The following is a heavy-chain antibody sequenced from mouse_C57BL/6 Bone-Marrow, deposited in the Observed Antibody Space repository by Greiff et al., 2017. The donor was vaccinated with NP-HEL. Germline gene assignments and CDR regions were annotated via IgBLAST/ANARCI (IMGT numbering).Heavy chain of an antibody. CDR1: GFTFSDYY. CDR3: ARQRGSYYEDAMDY. D-gene: IGHD2-4*01. CDR2: ISNGGGST. V-gene: IGHV5-12*01. Sequence: EVQRVESGGGLVQPGGSLKLSCAASGFTFSDYYMYWVRQTPEKRLEWVAYISNGGGSTYYPDTVKGRITISRDNAKNTLYLQMSRLKSEDTAMYYCARQRGSYYEDAMDYWGQGTSVTVSS. J-gene: IGHJ4*01.